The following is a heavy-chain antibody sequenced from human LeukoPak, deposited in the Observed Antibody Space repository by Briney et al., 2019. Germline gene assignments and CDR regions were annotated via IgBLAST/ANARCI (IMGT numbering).Heavy chain of an antibody. D-gene: IGHD4-17*01. J-gene: IGHJ5*02. V-gene: IGHV6-1*01. CDR1: GDSVSSNSAA. CDR2: TYYRSKWYN. Sequence: SQTLSLTCASAGDSVSSNSAAWNWIRQSPSRGLEWLGRTYYRSKWYNDYAVSVKSRITINPDTSKNQFSLKLSSVTAADTAVYYCARVPPYGDFGNWFDPWGQGTLVTVSS. CDR3: ARVPPYGDFGNWFDP.